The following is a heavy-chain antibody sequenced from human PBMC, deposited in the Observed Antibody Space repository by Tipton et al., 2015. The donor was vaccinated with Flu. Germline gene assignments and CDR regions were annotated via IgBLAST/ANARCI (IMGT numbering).Heavy chain of an antibody. J-gene: IGHJ4*02. CDR1: GGSFSGYY. CDR2: INHSGST. CDR3: ARSGWGIDY. D-gene: IGHD6-19*01. Sequence: LRLSCAVYGGSFSGYYWSWIRQPPGKGLEWIGEINHSGSTNYNPSLKSRVTISVDTSKNQFSLKLSSVTAADTAVYYCARSGWGIDYWGQGTLVTVSS. V-gene: IGHV4-34*01.